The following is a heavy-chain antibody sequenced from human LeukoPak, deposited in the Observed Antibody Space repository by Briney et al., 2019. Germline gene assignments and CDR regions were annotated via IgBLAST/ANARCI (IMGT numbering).Heavy chain of an antibody. CDR3: ARPCIAVSGHIDY. CDR1: TLTFSDYS. CDR2: ISSSSRHI. J-gene: IGHJ4*02. V-gene: IGHV3-21*01. Sequence: GGSLRLSCAASTLTFSDYSLNRVRQAPGKGLEWVSSISSSSRHIYYGDSVKGRFTISRDNAKNTLYLQMSSLRAEDTAVYYCARPCIAVSGHIDYWGQGTLVTVSS. D-gene: IGHD6-19*01.